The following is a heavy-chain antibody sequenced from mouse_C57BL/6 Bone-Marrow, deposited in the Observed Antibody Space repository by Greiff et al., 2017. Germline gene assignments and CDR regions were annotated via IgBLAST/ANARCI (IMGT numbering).Heavy chain of an antibody. CDR1: GYSFTGYY. CDR3: ARKKRTGTYCYFDV. V-gene: IGHV1-42*01. CDR2: INPRTGGT. J-gene: IGHJ1*03. Sequence: VQLQQSGPELVKPGASVKISCKASGYSFTGYYMNWVKQSPEKSLEWIGEINPRTGGTTYNQKFKAKATLTVDKSSSTAYMQLKSLTSEDSAVYYCARKKRTGTYCYFDVWGTGTTVTVSS. D-gene: IGHD4-1*01.